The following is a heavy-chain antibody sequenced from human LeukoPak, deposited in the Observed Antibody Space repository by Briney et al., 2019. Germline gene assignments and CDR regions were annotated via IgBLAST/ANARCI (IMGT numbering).Heavy chain of an antibody. CDR3: ARARYYDSPWDYFDY. Sequence: GGSLRLSCAASGFTFSSYAMHWVRQAPGKGLEWVAVISYDGSNKYYADSVKGRFTISRDNSKNSLYLQMNSLRAEDTALYHCARARYYDSPWDYFDYWGQGTLVTVSS. D-gene: IGHD3-22*01. J-gene: IGHJ4*02. CDR2: ISYDGSNK. V-gene: IGHV3-30-3*01. CDR1: GFTFSSYA.